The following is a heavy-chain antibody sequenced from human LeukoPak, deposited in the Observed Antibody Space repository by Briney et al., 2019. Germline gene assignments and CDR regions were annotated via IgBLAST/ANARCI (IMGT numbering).Heavy chain of an antibody. V-gene: IGHV4-59*01. Sequence: SETLSLTCTVSGGSISSYYWSWIRQPPGKGLEWIGYIYYSGSTNYNPSLKSRVTISVNTSKNQFSLKLSSVTTADTAVYYCARDIHSSPSGMDVWGRGTTVIVSS. CDR1: GGSISSYY. CDR2: IYYSGST. D-gene: IGHD6-6*01. CDR3: ARDIHSSPSGMDV. J-gene: IGHJ6*02.